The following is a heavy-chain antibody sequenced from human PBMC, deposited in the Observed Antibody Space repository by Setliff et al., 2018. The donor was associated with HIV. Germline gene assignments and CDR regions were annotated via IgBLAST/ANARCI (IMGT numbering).Heavy chain of an antibody. CDR1: GGSISSYY. J-gene: IGHJ4*02. CDR3: ARADCSGGSCYSPGY. CDR2: IYDRGGT. Sequence: SETLSLTCPVSGGSISSYYWSWIRQPPEKGLEWIGYIYDRGGTNYNPSLKSRVTISLDTSKNQFSLKLNSVTAADTAVYYCARADCSGGSCYSPGYWGQGTLVTVS. V-gene: IGHV4-59*01. D-gene: IGHD2-15*01.